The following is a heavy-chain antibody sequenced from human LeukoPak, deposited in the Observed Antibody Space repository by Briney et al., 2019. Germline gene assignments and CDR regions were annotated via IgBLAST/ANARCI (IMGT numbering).Heavy chain of an antibody. CDR3: AREWQGGIAAAGTRIEGDY. J-gene: IGHJ4*02. CDR2: INQEESEK. Sequence: PGGSLRLSCAVSGFSFRGYWMSWVRQAPGKGVEGVADINQEESEKNFVDSVTPPFTISRDNSENSLFLQMNSLRVEDAAVYYCAREWQGGIAAAGTRIEGDYWGQGTLVAVSS. CDR1: GFSFRGYW. V-gene: IGHV3-7*01. D-gene: IGHD6-13*01.